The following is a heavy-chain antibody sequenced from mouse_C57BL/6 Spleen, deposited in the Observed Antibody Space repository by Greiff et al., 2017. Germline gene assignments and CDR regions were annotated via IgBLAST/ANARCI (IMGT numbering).Heavy chain of an antibody. V-gene: IGHV1-59*01. J-gene: IGHJ4*01. CDR3: ARSEDYDARDY. CDR2: IDPSDSYT. CDR1: GYTFTSYW. Sequence: QVQLQQPGAELVRPGTSVKLSCKASGYTFTSYWMHWVKQRPGQGLEWIGVIDPSDSYTNYNQKFKGKATLTVDTSSSTAYMQLSSLTSEDSAVYYCARSEDYDARDYWGQGTSVTVSS.